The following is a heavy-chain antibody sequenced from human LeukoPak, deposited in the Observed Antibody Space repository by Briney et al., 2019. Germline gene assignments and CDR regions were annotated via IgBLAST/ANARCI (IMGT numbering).Heavy chain of an antibody. CDR2: IYYNGRT. J-gene: IGHJ3*01. CDR3: ARITDRTIFGEIMHGFDV. V-gene: IGHV4-34*01. Sequence: SETLSLTCAVYGGSFSGYYWSWIRQPPGEGLEWIGNIYYNGRTYYSPSLKSRGTISVDTSNNQFSLKLNSVTAADTAVYYCARITDRTIFGEIMHGFDVWGQGTPVTVSS. CDR1: GGSFSGYY. D-gene: IGHD3-3*01.